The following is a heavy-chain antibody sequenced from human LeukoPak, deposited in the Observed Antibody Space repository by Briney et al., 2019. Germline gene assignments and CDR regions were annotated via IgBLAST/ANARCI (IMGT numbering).Heavy chain of an antibody. Sequence: ASVTVSFTVSGYTLTELSMHWVRQAPGKGLEWMGGFDPEDGETIYAQKFQGRVTMTEDTSTDTAYMELSSLRSEDTAVYYCATAPWHSSSPMRHWFDPWGQGTLVTVSS. V-gene: IGHV1-24*01. J-gene: IGHJ5*02. CDR1: GYTLTELS. D-gene: IGHD6-13*01. CDR3: ATAPWHSSSPMRHWFDP. CDR2: FDPEDGET.